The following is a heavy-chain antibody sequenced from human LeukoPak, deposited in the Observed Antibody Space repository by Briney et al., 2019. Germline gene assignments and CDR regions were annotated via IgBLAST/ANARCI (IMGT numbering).Heavy chain of an antibody. J-gene: IGHJ3*02. V-gene: IGHV3-64*01. CDR3: AREGRDCSGGSCYGNGAFDI. D-gene: IGHD2-15*01. CDR2: ISSNGGST. Sequence: PGGSLRLSCAASGFTFSSYAMHWVRQAPGKGLEYVSAISSNGGSTYYANSVKGRFTISRDNSKNTLYLQMGSLRAEDMAVYYCAREGRDCSGGSCYGNGAFDIWGQGTMVTVSS. CDR1: GFTFSSYA.